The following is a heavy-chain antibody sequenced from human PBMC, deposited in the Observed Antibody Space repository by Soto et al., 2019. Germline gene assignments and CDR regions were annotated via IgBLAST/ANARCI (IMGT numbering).Heavy chain of an antibody. Sequence: SVKVSCKASGGTFSSYAMSWVRQAPGQGLEWMGGIIPIFATPNYAQKFQGRVTITRDTSASTAYMELSSLRSEDTAVYYCARDLGGWPDYWGQGTLVTVSS. CDR1: GGTFSSYA. J-gene: IGHJ4*02. CDR2: IIPIFATP. CDR3: ARDLGGWPDY. V-gene: IGHV1-69*05. D-gene: IGHD2-15*01.